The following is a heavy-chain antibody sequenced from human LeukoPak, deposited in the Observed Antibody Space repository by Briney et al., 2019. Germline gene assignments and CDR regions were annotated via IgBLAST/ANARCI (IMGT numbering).Heavy chain of an antibody. CDR2: IYYSGST. CDR1: GGSISSYY. Sequence: PSETLSLTCTVSGGSISSYYWGWIRQPPGKGLEWIGSIYYSGSTYYNPSLKSRVTISVDTSKNQFSLKLSSVTAADTAVYYCARERIVVVLNWFDPWGQGTLVTVSS. V-gene: IGHV4-39*07. CDR3: ARERIVVVLNWFDP. J-gene: IGHJ5*02. D-gene: IGHD3-22*01.